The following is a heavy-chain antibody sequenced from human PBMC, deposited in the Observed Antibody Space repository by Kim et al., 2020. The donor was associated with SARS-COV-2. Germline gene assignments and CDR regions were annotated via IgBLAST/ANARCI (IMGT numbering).Heavy chain of an antibody. D-gene: IGHD3-9*01. CDR3: AREELTIFGTHAFDI. V-gene: IGHV4-4*07. J-gene: IGHJ3*02. CDR1: GGSISSYY. CDR2: IYSSGGT. Sequence: SETLSLTCTASGGSISSYYWSWIRQPAGKGLEWIGRIYSSGGTNYNPSLKSRVIMLVDTTTNQFSLKLSSVTAADTAVYYCAREELTIFGTHAFDIWGQG.